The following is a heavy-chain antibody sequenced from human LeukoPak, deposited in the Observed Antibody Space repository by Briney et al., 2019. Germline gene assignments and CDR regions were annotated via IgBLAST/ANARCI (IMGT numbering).Heavy chain of an antibody. J-gene: IGHJ4*02. D-gene: IGHD3-3*01. CDR2: IRYDGSNK. CDR3: AKDSLRFLGLGYSDY. V-gene: IGHV3-30*02. Sequence: GGSLRLSCAASGFTFSSYGMHWVRQAPGKGLEWVAFIRYDGSNKYYADSVKGRFTISRDNSKNTLYLQMNSLRAEDTAVYYCAKDSLRFLGLGYSDYWGQGTLVTVSS. CDR1: GFTFSSYG.